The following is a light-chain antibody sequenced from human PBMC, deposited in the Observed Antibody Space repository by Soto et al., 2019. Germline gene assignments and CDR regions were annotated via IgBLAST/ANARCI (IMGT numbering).Light chain of an antibody. CDR3: QQYGSSPPFT. CDR1: QSVPSTH. J-gene: IGKJ3*01. V-gene: IGKV3-20*01. CDR2: GAS. Sequence: EMVLTQSPGTLSLSPGERATLSCRASQSVPSTHLAWYQQRPGQAPRLLIYGASTRAPGIPDRFSGSGSGTDFTLTVSGREPEDFAVYFCQQYGSSPPFTFGPGTKVDIK.